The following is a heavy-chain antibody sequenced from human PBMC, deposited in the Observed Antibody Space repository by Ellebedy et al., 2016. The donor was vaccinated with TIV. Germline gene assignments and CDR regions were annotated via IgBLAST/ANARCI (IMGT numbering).Heavy chain of an antibody. Sequence: ASVKVSCKASGYTFTSYFLYWVRQAPGQGLEWMGMINPASGNSNYAQKFQGRVAMTMDTSTNTVYMELSSLRSEDTAVYYCARGDNYYYDSSGYYYNYWGQGTLVTVSS. CDR3: ARGDNYYYDSSGYYYNY. CDR1: GYTFTSYF. J-gene: IGHJ4*02. V-gene: IGHV1-46*01. CDR2: INPASGNS. D-gene: IGHD3-22*01.